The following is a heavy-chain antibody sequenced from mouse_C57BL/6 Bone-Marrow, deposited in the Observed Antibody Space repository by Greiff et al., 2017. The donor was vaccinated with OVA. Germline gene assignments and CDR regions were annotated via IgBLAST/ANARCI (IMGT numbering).Heavy chain of an antibody. J-gene: IGHJ3*01. Sequence: EVQVVESGPELVKPGASVKISCKASGYSFTGYYMNWVKQSPEKSLEWIGEINPSTGGTTYNQKFKAKATLTVDKSSSTAYMQLKSLTSEDSEVYYCARGGTGPFAYWGQGTLVTVSA. CDR3: ARGGTGPFAY. CDR1: GYSFTGYY. V-gene: IGHV1-42*01. CDR2: INPSTGGT. D-gene: IGHD4-1*01.